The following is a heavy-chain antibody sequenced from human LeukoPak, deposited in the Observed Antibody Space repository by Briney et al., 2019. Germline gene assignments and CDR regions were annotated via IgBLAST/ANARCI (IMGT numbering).Heavy chain of an antibody. CDR2: ISSINSGSNI. CDR1: GFTFSSYS. Sequence: GGSLRLSCAASGFTFSSYSMTWVRQAPGQGLEWVSGISSINSGSNIYYADSVKGRFTISRDNDKNSLYLQMDSLRAEDTAVYYCARKTRMTIFGVVTRWFDPWGQGTLVTVS. V-gene: IGHV3-48*04. CDR3: ARKTRMTIFGVVTRWFDP. D-gene: IGHD3-3*01. J-gene: IGHJ5*02.